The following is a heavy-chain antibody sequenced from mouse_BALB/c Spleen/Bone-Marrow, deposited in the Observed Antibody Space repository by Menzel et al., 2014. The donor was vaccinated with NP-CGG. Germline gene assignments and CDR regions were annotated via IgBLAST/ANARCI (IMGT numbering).Heavy chain of an antibody. Sequence: EVKLVESGAELVKPGASVKLSCTASGFNIKDTYIHWVKRRPEQGLEWIGRIDPENGNIKYDPKFQVKATITADTSSNTAYLQLSGLTSEDTAVYYCTRRGFDFWGQGTTLTVSS. CDR2: IDPENGNI. CDR1: GFNIKDTY. J-gene: IGHJ2*01. V-gene: IGHV14-3*02. CDR3: TRRGFDF.